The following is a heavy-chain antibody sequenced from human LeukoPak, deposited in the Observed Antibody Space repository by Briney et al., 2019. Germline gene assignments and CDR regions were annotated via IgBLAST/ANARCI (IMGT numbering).Heavy chain of an antibody. CDR3: AKDMCSSTSCSRRAFDI. CDR1: GFTFSSYA. Sequence: GGSLRLSCSASGFTFSSYAMHWVRQAPGKGLEWVAVISYDGSNKYYADSVKGRFTISRDNSENTLYLQMNSLRAEDTAVFYCAKDMCSSTSCSRRAFDIWGQGTMVTVSS. D-gene: IGHD2-2*01. CDR2: ISYDGSNK. V-gene: IGHV3-30-3*01. J-gene: IGHJ3*02.